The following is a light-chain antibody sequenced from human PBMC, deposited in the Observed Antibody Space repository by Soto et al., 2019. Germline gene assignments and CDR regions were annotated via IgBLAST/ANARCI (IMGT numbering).Light chain of an antibody. V-gene: IGLV2-14*01. Sequence: QSALTQPASVSGSPGQSITISCSGTSNDVGDNDYVSWYQQYPGKAPKLIIYEVSDRSSGVSNRFSGSKSGNTASLTISGLQGEDEADYYCSSYTPTSVWVFGGGTKVTVL. CDR3: SSYTPTSVWV. CDR1: SNDVGDNDY. CDR2: EVS. J-gene: IGLJ3*02.